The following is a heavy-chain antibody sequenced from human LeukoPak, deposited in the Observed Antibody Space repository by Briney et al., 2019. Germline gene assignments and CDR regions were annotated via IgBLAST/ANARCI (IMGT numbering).Heavy chain of an antibody. CDR1: GGSFSGYY. V-gene: IGHV4-34*01. CDR2: INHSGST. J-gene: IGHJ4*02. D-gene: IGHD3-3*01. Sequence: SETLSLTCAVYGGSFSGYYWSWLRQPPGKGLEWIGEINHSGSTYYNPSLNSRVTISVDTSKNQFSLKRSSVTAADTAVYYCARGHNFDFWSGTFKFDYWGQGTLVTVSS. CDR3: ARGHNFDFWSGTFKFDY.